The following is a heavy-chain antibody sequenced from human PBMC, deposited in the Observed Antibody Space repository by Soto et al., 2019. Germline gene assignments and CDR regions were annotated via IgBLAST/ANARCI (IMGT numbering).Heavy chain of an antibody. V-gene: IGHV4-31*03. CDR2: IYDNDST. CDR3: ARHHMAATDMYFDY. Sequence: QVQLQASGPGLVKPSQTLSLTCTVSGGSISSGGYYCSWIRLHPGKGLEWIGDIYDNDSTYYNPSLKNRVTMSVEMSKNQFSLKLSSVTAADTAVYYCARHHMAATDMYFDYWGKGTLVTVSS. J-gene: IGHJ4*02. D-gene: IGHD6-19*01. CDR1: GGSISSGGYY.